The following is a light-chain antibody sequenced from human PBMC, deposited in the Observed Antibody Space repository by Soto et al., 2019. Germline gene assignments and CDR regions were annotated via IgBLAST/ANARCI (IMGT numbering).Light chain of an antibody. CDR3: CSLTTSHTYV. CDR1: SCDIGHYDY. J-gene: IGLJ1*01. Sequence: QSVLTQPASVSGSPGQSITISCTGTSCDIGHYDYVSWYQQHPGKAPKLMIYDVTYRPSGVSNRYSGSKSGTSASLTISGLQADDEADYYCCSLTTSHTYVFGSGTKLTVL. CDR2: DVT. V-gene: IGLV2-14*03.